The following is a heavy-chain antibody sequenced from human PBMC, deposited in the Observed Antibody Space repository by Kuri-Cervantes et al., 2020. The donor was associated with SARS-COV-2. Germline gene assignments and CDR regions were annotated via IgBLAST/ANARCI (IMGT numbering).Heavy chain of an antibody. J-gene: IGHJ4*02. CDR3: ARDRGEDIVVVVAASAYDY. CDR2: ISSSSSYI. CDR1: GFTFSSYS. Sequence: GGSLRLSCAASGFTFSSYSMNWVRQAPGKGLEWVSSISSSSSYIYYADSVKGRFTISRDNAKNSLYLQMNSLRAEDTAVYYCARDRGEDIVVVVAASAYDYWGQGTLVTASS. D-gene: IGHD2-15*01. V-gene: IGHV3-21*01.